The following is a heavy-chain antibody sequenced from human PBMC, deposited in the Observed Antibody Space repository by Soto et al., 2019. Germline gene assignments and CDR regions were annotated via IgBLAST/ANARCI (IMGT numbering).Heavy chain of an antibody. CDR1: GYTLTELS. Sequence: ASVKVSCKVSGYTLTELSMHWVRQAPGKGLEWMGGFDPEDGETIYAQRFQGRVTMTEDTSTDTAYMELSSLRSEDTAVYYCAPNLGTYYGFWSGSGSLSWGQGTLVTVSS. CDR2: FDPEDGET. V-gene: IGHV1-24*01. J-gene: IGHJ4*02. D-gene: IGHD3-3*01. CDR3: APNLGTYYGFWSGSGSLS.